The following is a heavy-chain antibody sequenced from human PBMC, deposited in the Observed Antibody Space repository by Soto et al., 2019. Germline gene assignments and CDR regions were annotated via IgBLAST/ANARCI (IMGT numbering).Heavy chain of an antibody. D-gene: IGHD2-8*01. V-gene: IGHV3-11*01. Sequence: QVQLVESGGGLVKPGGSLRLSCAASGFTFSDFYMSWIRQAPGKGLEWISYISSSGTTTYYTDYVKGRFTISRDNAKNSLYLQINTLRDEDTAVYYCARSWGGGGYALIYWGQGTRVTVSS. CDR3: ARSWGGGGYALIY. CDR1: GFTFSDFY. CDR2: ISSSGTTT. J-gene: IGHJ4*02.